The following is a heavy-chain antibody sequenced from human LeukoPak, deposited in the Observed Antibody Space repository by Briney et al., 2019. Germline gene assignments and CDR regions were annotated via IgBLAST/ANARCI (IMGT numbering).Heavy chain of an antibody. CDR2: IKEDGTAK. J-gene: IGHJ4*02. Sequence: PGGSLRLSCATSGFIFRNYWMMWLRQAPGKWREWVGNIKEDGTAKNYVCSVNGRFTISGDNAKSSLFLQMNSLRVEDTAVYYCRVWIGETTSDHWGQGTLVTVSS. CDR3: RVWIGETTSDH. CDR1: GFIFRNYW. D-gene: IGHD3-10*01. V-gene: IGHV3-7*01.